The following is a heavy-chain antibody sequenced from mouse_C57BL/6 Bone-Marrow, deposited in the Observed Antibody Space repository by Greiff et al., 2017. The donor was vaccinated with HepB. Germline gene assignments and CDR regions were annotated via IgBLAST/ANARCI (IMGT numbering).Heavy chain of an antibody. V-gene: IGHV1-52*01. J-gene: IGHJ4*01. D-gene: IGHD1-1*01. CDR1: GYTFTSYW. CDR2: IDPSDSET. CDR3: ARFITTVVATNYYAMDY. Sequence: QVQLQQPGAELVRPGSSVKLSCKASGYTFTSYWMHWVKQRPIQGLEWIGNIDPSDSETHYNQKFKDKATLTVDKSSSTAYMQLSSLTSEDSAVYYCARFITTVVATNYYAMDYWGQGTSVTVSS.